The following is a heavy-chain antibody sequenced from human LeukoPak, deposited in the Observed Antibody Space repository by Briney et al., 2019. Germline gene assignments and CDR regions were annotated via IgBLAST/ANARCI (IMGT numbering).Heavy chain of an antibody. Sequence: SETLSLTCTVSGGSISSYYWGWIRQPPGKGLEWIGSIYYSGSTYYNPSLKSRVTISVDTSKNQFSLKLSSVTAADTAVYYCARVEWELLNYYFDYWGQGTLVTVSS. V-gene: IGHV4-39*07. CDR2: IYYSGST. CDR3: ARVEWELLNYYFDY. J-gene: IGHJ4*02. D-gene: IGHD1-26*01. CDR1: GGSISSYY.